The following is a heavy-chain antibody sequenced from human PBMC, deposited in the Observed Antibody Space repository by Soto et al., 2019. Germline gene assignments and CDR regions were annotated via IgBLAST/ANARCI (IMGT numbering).Heavy chain of an antibody. CDR2: INPSGGST. V-gene: IGHV1-46*01. Sequence: ASVKVSCKASGYTFTSYYMHWVRQAPGQGLEWMGIINPSGGSTSYAQKFQGRVTMTRDTSTSTVYMELSSLRSEDTAVYYCARERGIVGAPPLSDFQHWGQGTLVTVSS. CDR3: ARERGIVGAPPLSDFQH. J-gene: IGHJ1*01. D-gene: IGHD1-26*01. CDR1: GYTFTSYY.